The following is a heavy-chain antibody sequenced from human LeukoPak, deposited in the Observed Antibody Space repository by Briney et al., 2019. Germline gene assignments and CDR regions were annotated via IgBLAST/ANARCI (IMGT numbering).Heavy chain of an antibody. CDR3: AREPQLEYSSSFDY. Sequence: ASVKVSCKASGYTFTGYYMYWVRQAPGQGLEWMGWINPNSGGTNYAQKFQGRVTMTRDTSISTAYMELSRLRSDDTAVYYCAREPQLEYSSSFDYWGQGTLVTVSS. V-gene: IGHV1-2*02. D-gene: IGHD6-6*01. J-gene: IGHJ4*02. CDR2: INPNSGGT. CDR1: GYTFTGYY.